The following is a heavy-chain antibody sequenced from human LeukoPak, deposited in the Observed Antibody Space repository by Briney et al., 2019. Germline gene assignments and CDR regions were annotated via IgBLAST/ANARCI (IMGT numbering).Heavy chain of an antibody. D-gene: IGHD3-10*01. Sequence: PGGSLRLSCIASGFTVSSTYMSWVRQAPGKGLEWVSVTYSGGSTYCADSVKGRCTISRDNSKNTLYLQMNSLRVEDTAVYYCATRRFGELTYWGQGTLVTVSS. CDR1: GFTVSSTY. V-gene: IGHV3-66*01. J-gene: IGHJ4*02. CDR2: TYSGGST. CDR3: ATRRFGELTY.